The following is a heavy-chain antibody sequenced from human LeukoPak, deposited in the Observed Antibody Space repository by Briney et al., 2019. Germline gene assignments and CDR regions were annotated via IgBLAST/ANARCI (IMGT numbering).Heavy chain of an antibody. J-gene: IGHJ6*03. CDR2: INPNSGGT. CDR1: GYTFTGYY. Sequence: ASVKVSCKASGYTFTGYYMHWVRQAPGQGLEWMGWINPNSGGTNYAQKFQGRVTMTRDTSISTAYMELSRLRSDDTAVYYCARVRFLEWLLPSNYYYYYYMDVWGKGTTVTVSS. CDR3: ARVRFLEWLLPSNYYYYYYMDV. V-gene: IGHV1-2*02. D-gene: IGHD3-3*01.